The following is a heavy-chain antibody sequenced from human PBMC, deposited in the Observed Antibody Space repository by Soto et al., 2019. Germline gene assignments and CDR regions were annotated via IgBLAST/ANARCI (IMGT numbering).Heavy chain of an antibody. Sequence: GGSLRLSCAASGFTFDDYAMHWVRQAPGKGLEWVSGISWNSGSIGYADSVKGRFTISRDNAKNSLYLQMNRLRAEDTALYYGAKDSGRSSSWYAFDYWGQGTLVTGSS. CDR3: AKDSGRSSSWYAFDY. D-gene: IGHD6-13*01. V-gene: IGHV3-9*01. J-gene: IGHJ4*02. CDR2: ISWNSGSI. CDR1: GFTFDDYA.